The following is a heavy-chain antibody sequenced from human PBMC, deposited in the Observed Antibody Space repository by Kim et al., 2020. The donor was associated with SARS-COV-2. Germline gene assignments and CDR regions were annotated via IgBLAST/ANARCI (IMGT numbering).Heavy chain of an antibody. J-gene: IGHJ4*02. D-gene: IGHD4-17*01. CDR2: VGAYNGDT. V-gene: IGHV1-18*01. CDR3: ARDRGYGDDTFDY. CDR1: GYTFTSYG. Sequence: ASVKVSCKASGYTFTSYGTSWVRQAPGQGLEWLGWVGAYNGDTNYAQNLQGRVTLTTDTSTSTAFLELRSLRSDDTAVYFCARDRGYGDDTFDYWGQGTLVTVSS.